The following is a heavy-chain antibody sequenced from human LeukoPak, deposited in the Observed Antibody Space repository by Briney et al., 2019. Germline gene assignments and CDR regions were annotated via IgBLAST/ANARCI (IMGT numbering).Heavy chain of an antibody. CDR3: ARGGGEWLRSGDLDY. Sequence: PSETLSLACTVSGGSISSYYWSWIRQPAGKGLEWIGRIYTSGSTNYNPSLKSRVTMSVDTSKNQFSLKLSSVTAADTAVYYCARGGGEWLRSGDLDYWGQGTLVTVSS. CDR2: IYTSGST. CDR1: GGSISSYY. J-gene: IGHJ4*02. D-gene: IGHD5-12*01. V-gene: IGHV4-4*07.